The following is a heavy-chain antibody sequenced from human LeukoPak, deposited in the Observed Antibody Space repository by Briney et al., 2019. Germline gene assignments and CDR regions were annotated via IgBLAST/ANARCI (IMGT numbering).Heavy chain of an antibody. J-gene: IGHJ4*02. Sequence: GASVKVSCKASGYTFTSYGISWVRQAPGQGLEWMGWISAYNGNTNYAQKLQGRVTMTRDTSTSTVYMELSSPRSEDTAVYYCARSYYYDSSGYYSWHDYWGQGTLVTVSS. V-gene: IGHV1-18*01. CDR1: GYTFTSYG. D-gene: IGHD3-22*01. CDR3: ARSYYYDSSGYYSWHDY. CDR2: ISAYNGNT.